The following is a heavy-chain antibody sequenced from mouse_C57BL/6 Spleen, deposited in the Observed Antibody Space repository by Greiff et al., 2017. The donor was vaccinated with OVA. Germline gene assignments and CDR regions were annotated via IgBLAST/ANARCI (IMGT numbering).Heavy chain of an antibody. CDR1: GFTFSSYA. Sequence: EVKLEESGEGLVKPGGSLKLSCAASGFTFSSYAMSWVRQTPEKRLEWVAYISSGGDYIYYADTVKGRFTISRDNARNTLYLQMSSLKSEDTAMYYCTRGAGSSRYYFDYWGQGTTLTVSS. CDR3: TRGAGSSRYYFDY. CDR2: ISSGGDYI. V-gene: IGHV5-9-1*02. D-gene: IGHD1-1*01. J-gene: IGHJ2*01.